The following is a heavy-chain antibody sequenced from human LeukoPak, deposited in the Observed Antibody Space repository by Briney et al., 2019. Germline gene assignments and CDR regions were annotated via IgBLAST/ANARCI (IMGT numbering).Heavy chain of an antibody. V-gene: IGHV4-38-2*02. CDR1: GYSISSGYY. CDR2: IYPTGST. Sequence: PSETLSLTCTVSGYSISSGYYWGWIRQPPGKGLEWIGNIYPTGSTYYNPSLKSRVTISVDTSKNQFSLKLSSVTAADTAVYYCARAVTVTCAFDIWGQGTMVTVSS. J-gene: IGHJ3*02. CDR3: ARAVTVTCAFDI. D-gene: IGHD4-17*01.